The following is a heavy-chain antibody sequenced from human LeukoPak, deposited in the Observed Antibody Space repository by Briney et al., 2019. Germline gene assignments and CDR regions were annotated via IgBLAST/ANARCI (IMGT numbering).Heavy chain of an antibody. CDR1: GGSISNYY. Sequence: SETLSLTCTVSGGSISNYYRSWIRQPPGKGLEWIGYIYYSGSTNYNPSLKSRVTISVDTSKNQISLKLSSVTAADTAVYYCARPPLLDYWGQGTLVTVSS. J-gene: IGHJ4*02. CDR3: ARPPLLDY. CDR2: IYYSGST. V-gene: IGHV4-59*08.